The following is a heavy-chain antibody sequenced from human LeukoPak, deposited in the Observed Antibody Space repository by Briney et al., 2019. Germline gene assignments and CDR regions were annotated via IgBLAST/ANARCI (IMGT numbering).Heavy chain of an antibody. CDR2: ISGSGGST. D-gene: IGHD3-10*01. Sequence: GGSLRLSCAASGFTFSSYAMSWVRQAPGKGLEWVSAISGSGGSTYYADSVKGRFTISRDNSKNTLYLQMNSLRAEDTAVYYCAAVPGVMSYFDYWGQGTLVTVSS. CDR1: GFTFSSYA. CDR3: AAVPGVMSYFDY. J-gene: IGHJ4*02. V-gene: IGHV3-23*01.